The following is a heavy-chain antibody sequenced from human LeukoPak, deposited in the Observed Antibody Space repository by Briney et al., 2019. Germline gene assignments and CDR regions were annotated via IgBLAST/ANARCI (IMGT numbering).Heavy chain of an antibody. Sequence: GGSLRLSCAASGFTFGSYAMHWVRQAPGKGLEWVAVISYDGSNKYYADSVKGRFTISRDNSKNTLYLQMNSLRAEDTAVYYCARSRPLAAPTYWGQGTLVTVSS. J-gene: IGHJ4*02. V-gene: IGHV3-30*01. CDR1: GFTFGSYA. D-gene: IGHD6-6*01. CDR3: ARSRPLAAPTY. CDR2: ISYDGSNK.